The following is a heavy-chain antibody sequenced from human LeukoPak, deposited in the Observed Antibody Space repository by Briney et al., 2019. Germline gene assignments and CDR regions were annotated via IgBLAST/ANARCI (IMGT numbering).Heavy chain of an antibody. D-gene: IGHD6-13*01. CDR3: AHRRDQQLVRSVWFDS. J-gene: IGHJ5*01. V-gene: IGHV2-5*02. CDR2: IYWDDDK. Sequence: SGPTLVNPTQALTLTCTFSGFSLRTSGVGVGWIRQPPGKALEWLALIYWDDDKRYSPSLKSRLTITKDTSKSQVVLTMTNMDPVDTATYYCAHRRDQQLVRSVWFDSWGQGPLVTVSA. CDR1: GFSLRTSGVG.